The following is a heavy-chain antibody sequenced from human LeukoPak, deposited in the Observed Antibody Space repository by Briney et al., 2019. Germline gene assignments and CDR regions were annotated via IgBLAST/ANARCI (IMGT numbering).Heavy chain of an antibody. D-gene: IGHD6-6*01. CDR2: INWNGGST. Sequence: GGSLRLSCAASGFTFDDYGMSWVRQAPGKGLEWVSGINWNGGSTGYADSVKGRFTISRDNAKNSLYLQMNSLRAEDTALYYCARTGLGESSIAARNAFDIWGQGTVVTVSS. V-gene: IGHV3-20*04. CDR1: GFTFDDYG. CDR3: ARTGLGESSIAARNAFDI. J-gene: IGHJ3*02.